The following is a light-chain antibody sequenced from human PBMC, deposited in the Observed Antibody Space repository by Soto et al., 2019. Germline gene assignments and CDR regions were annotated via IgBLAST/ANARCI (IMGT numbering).Light chain of an antibody. Sequence: QSALTQPASVSGSPGQSITISCTGTSSDVGGYNYVFWYQHHPGKAPKLIIYEVSNRPSGVSNRFSGSKSDNTASLTISGLQAEDEADYYCSSYTSSSTLEVFGGGTKVTVL. CDR1: SSDVGGYNY. CDR3: SSYTSSSTLEV. J-gene: IGLJ2*01. V-gene: IGLV2-14*01. CDR2: EVS.